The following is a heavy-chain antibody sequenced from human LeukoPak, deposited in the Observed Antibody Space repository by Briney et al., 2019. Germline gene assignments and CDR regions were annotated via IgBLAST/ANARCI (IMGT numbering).Heavy chain of an antibody. Sequence: SQTLSLTCTVSGASFSSGGYYWSWIRQPPGKGLERIGYIYHDGNAYSIPSLKSRLTISVDRSKNQFSLKLNSVTAADTAVYYCARNRGSSGSDAFYIWGQGTMVTVSS. CDR3: ARNRGSSGSDAFYI. V-gene: IGHV4-30-2*01. CDR1: GASFSSGGYY. CDR2: IYHDGNA. J-gene: IGHJ3*02. D-gene: IGHD5-18*01.